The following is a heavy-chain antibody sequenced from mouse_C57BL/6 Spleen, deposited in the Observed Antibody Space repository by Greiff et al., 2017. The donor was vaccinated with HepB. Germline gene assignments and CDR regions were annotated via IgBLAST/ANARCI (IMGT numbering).Heavy chain of an antibody. CDR2: IDPSDSYT. D-gene: IGHD1-1*01. V-gene: IGHV1-69*01. CDR1: GYTFTSYW. Sequence: QVHVKQPGAELVMPGASVKLSCKASGYTFTSYWMHWVKQRPGQGLEWIGEIDPSDSYTNYNQKFKGKSTLTVDKSSSTAYMQLSSLTSEDSAVYYCARYYYGSSRGFDYWGQGTTLTVSS. J-gene: IGHJ2*01. CDR3: ARYYYGSSRGFDY.